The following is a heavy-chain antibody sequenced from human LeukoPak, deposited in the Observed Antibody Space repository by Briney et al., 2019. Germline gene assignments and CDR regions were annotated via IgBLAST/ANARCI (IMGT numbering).Heavy chain of an antibody. CDR3: ARDLDSLYYFDY. Sequence: PGGSLRLSCAASGFTFSSYAMHWVRQAPGKGLEWVAVISYDGSNKYYADSVKGRFTISRDNSKNTLYLQMSSLRAEDTAVYYCARDLDSLYYFDYWGQGTLVTVSS. CDR2: ISYDGSNK. V-gene: IGHV3-30-3*01. J-gene: IGHJ4*02. CDR1: GFTFSSYA. D-gene: IGHD3/OR15-3a*01.